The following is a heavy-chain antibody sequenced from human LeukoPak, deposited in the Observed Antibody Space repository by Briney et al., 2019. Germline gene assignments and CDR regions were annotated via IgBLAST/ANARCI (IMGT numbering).Heavy chain of an antibody. CDR2: ISAYNGNT. Sequence: GTSVKVSCKASGYTFTNYGISWVRQAPGQGLEWMGWISAYNGNTNYAQKLQGRVTMTADTSTSTAYMELRSLRSDDTAVYYCARDMEQQLVLNWFDPWGQGTLVTVSS. J-gene: IGHJ5*02. V-gene: IGHV1-18*01. CDR3: ARDMEQQLVLNWFDP. D-gene: IGHD6-13*01. CDR1: GYTFTNYG.